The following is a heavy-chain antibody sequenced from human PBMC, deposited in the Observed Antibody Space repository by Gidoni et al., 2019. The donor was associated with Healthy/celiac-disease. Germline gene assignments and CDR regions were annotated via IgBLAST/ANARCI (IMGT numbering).Heavy chain of an antibody. Sequence: EVQLVESGGGSVQPGGSLRLSAPASAFTFSSYEMNWVRQAQGKGLEWVSYISSSGSTIYYADSVKGRFTISRDNAKNSLYLQMNSLRAEDTAVYYCARVRRGYDFWSGYFGEPDYWGQGTLVTVSS. V-gene: IGHV3-48*03. CDR1: AFTFSSYE. J-gene: IGHJ4*02. CDR2: ISSSGSTI. CDR3: ARVRRGYDFWSGYFGEPDY. D-gene: IGHD3-3*01.